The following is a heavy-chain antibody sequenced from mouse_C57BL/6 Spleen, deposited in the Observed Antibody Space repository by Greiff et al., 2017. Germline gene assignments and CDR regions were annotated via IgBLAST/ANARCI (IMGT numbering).Heavy chain of an antibody. J-gene: IGHJ2*01. D-gene: IGHD1-1*01. Sequence: EVKLMESEGGLVQPGSSMKLSCTASGFTFSDYYMAWVRQVPEKGLEWVANINYDGSSTYYLDSLKSRFIISRDNAKNILYLQMSSLKSEDTATYYCARDYGSSYFDYWGQGTTLTVSS. CDR1: GFTFSDYY. CDR2: INYDGSST. CDR3: ARDYGSSYFDY. V-gene: IGHV5-16*01.